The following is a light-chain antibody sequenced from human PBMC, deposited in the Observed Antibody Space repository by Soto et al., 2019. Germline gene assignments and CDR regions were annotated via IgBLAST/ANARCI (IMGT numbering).Light chain of an antibody. CDR1: QGIRND. CDR2: AAS. CDR3: QRLNSYPVT. Sequence: DIQLTQSPSFLSASVGDRVTITCRASQGIRNDLAWYQQKPGKAPEVLIYAASTLQSGVPSKFSGSGSGTEFTLTISSLQPEDVATYYCQRLNSYPVTFGGGTKVEIK. V-gene: IGKV1-9*01. J-gene: IGKJ4*01.